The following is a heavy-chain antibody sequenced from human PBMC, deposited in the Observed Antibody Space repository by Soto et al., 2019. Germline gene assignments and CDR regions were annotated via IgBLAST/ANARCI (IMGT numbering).Heavy chain of an antibody. CDR2: IYSDGSIT. CDR1: GFTFNRFW. V-gene: IGHV3-74*01. J-gene: IGHJ6*02. D-gene: IGHD4-17*01. Sequence: EVQLVESGGGLVQPGGSLRVSCAASGFTFNRFWMHWVRQGPGKGLVWVSRIYSDGSITSYADSVKGRFTISRDNAKNTVYLQMKSLRAEDTAVYYWARGGGGDDYGANYGMDVWGQGTTVTVSS. CDR3: ARGGGGDDYGANYGMDV.